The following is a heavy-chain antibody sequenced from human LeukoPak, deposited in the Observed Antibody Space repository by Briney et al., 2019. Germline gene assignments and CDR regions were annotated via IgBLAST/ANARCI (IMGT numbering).Heavy chain of an antibody. J-gene: IGHJ5*02. V-gene: IGHV3-30*03. Sequence: GGSLRLSCVASGFTFSSYGMHWVRQAPGKGLEWVAVISYDGSNKYYADSVKGRFTISRDNAKNTLYLQMNSLRAEDTAVYYCARPASLVGATNWFDPWGQGTLVTVSS. CDR3: ARPASLVGATNWFDP. D-gene: IGHD1-26*01. CDR1: GFTFSSYG. CDR2: ISYDGSNK.